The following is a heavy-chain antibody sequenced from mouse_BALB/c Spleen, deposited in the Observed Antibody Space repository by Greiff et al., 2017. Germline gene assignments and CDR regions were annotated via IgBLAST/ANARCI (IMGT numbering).Heavy chain of an antibody. CDR2: ISSGGST. CDR3: ARGGQANWDVYYAMDY. CDR1: GFTFSSYA. Sequence: EVQRVESGGGLVKPGGSLKLSCAASGFTFSSYAMSWVRQTPEKRLEWVASISSGGSTYYPDSVKGRFTISRDNARNILYLQMSSLRSEDTAMYYCARGGQANWDVYYAMDYWGQGTSVTVSS. J-gene: IGHJ4*01. D-gene: IGHD4-1*01. V-gene: IGHV5-6-5*01.